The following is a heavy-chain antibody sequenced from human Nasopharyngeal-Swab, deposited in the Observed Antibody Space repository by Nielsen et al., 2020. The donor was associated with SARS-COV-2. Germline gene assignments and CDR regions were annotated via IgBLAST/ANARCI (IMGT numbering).Heavy chain of an antibody. Sequence: VRQAPGKGLERVAVISYDGSNKYYADSVKGRFTISRDNSKNTLYLQMNSLRAEDTAVYYCAKTLGQQLGYYYYYYMDVWGKGTTVTVSS. CDR2: ISYDGSNK. V-gene: IGHV3-30*18. CDR3: AKTLGQQLGYYYYYYMDV. J-gene: IGHJ6*03. D-gene: IGHD6-13*01.